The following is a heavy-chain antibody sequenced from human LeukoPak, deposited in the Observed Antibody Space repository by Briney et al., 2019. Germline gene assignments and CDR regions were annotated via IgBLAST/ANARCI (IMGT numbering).Heavy chain of an antibody. CDR2: IWFDGNNK. CDR1: GFIFSTYG. J-gene: IGHJ4*02. Sequence: GESLRLSRAASGFIFSTYGMHWVRQAPGKGLEWVAIIWFDGNNKYYVDSVKGRFTISRDNSKKTLYLQMNSLRPEDTAVYYCAAGDGYNVGAYWGQGTLVAVSS. CDR3: AAGDGYNVGAY. V-gene: IGHV3-33*01. D-gene: IGHD5-24*01.